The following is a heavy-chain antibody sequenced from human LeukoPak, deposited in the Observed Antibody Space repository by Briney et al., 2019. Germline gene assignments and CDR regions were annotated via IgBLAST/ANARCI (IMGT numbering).Heavy chain of an antibody. V-gene: IGHV1-69*05. CDR1: GGTFSSYA. J-gene: IGHJ5*02. D-gene: IGHD3-10*01. CDR3: ARGSGPTLTISPFDP. Sequence: ASVKVSCKASGGTFSSYAISWVRQALGQGLEWMGGIIPIFGTANYAQKFQGRVTITTDESTSTAYMELSSLRSEDTAVYYCARGSGPTLTISPFDPWGQGTLVTVSS. CDR2: IIPIFGTA.